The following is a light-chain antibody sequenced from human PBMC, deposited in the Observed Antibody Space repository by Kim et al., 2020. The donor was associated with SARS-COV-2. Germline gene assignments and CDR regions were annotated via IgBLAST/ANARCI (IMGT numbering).Light chain of an antibody. CDR2: AAS. Sequence: DIQMTQSPSSVSASVGDRVTITCRASQGISNWLAWYQQKPGNAPKLLIFAASSLQSGVPSRFSGSGSGTDFTLTINSLQPEDSATYYCKQASSFPRAFGPGTKVDIK. V-gene: IGKV1-12*01. CDR3: KQASSFPRA. J-gene: IGKJ1*01. CDR1: QGISNW.